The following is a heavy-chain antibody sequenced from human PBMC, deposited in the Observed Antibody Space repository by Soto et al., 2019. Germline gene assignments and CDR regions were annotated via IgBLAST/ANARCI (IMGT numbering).Heavy chain of an antibody. CDR2: IAVGSGDT. Sequence: QMQLVQSGPEVRKPGTSVKVSCKTSGLTFSNSAVQWVRQARGQRLEWIGWIAVGSGDTKYAQNFQERVTITRDMSKITAYMELRSLRSEDTAVYYCAAPPNRDAYNYDYWGQGTLITVSS. D-gene: IGHD5-12*01. V-gene: IGHV1-58*01. CDR1: GLTFSNSA. J-gene: IGHJ4*02. CDR3: AAPPNRDAYNYDY.